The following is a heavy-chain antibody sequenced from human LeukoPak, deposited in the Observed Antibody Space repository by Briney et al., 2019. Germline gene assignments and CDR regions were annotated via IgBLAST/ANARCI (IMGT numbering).Heavy chain of an antibody. CDR2: ISGSGGST. V-gene: IGHV3-23*01. CDR1: GFTFSSFA. J-gene: IGHJ4*02. Sequence: GGSLRLSCAASGFTFSSFALSWVRQGPGKGLEWVSGISGSGGSTYYADSVKGRFTISRDNSNNRLYLQRNSLRAEDTAVYYCAKDKGSGTYPAYWGQGTLVTVSS. D-gene: IGHD1-26*01. CDR3: AKDKGSGTYPAY.